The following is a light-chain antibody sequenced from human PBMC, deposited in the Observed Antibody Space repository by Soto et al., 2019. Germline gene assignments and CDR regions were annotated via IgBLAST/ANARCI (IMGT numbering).Light chain of an antibody. CDR1: QSVDRY. CDR2: DAT. Sequence: EVVLTQSPATLSLSPGERATLPCRASQSVDRYLAWYQQKPGQAPRLLIYDATNRATGIPARFSGSGSGTYFTLSISSLEPEDFAVYYCQQRSVWPPLTFGGGTKVEIK. CDR3: QQRSVWPPLT. V-gene: IGKV3-11*01. J-gene: IGKJ4*01.